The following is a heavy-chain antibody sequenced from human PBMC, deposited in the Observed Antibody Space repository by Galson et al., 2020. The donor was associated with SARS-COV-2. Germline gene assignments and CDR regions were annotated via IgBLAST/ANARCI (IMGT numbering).Heavy chain of an antibody. CDR2: IYYSGST. V-gene: IGHV4-39*07. J-gene: IGHJ6*02. Sequence: SETLSLTCTVSGGSISSSSYYWGWIRQPPGKGLEWIGSIYYSGSTYYNPSLKSRVTISVDTSKNQFSLKLSSVTAADTAVYYCARELRFLEWSVTYYYYGMDVWGQGTTVTVSS. CDR3: ARELRFLEWSVTYYYYGMDV. D-gene: IGHD3-3*01. CDR1: GGSISSSSYY.